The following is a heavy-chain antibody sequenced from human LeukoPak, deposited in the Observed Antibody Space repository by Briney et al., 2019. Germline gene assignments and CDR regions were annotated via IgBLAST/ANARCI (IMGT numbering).Heavy chain of an antibody. CDR3: AREVAGTVY. CDR1: GGSFSGYY. CDR2: INHSGST. Sequence: SETLSLTCAVYGGSFSGYYWSWIRQPPGKGLEWIGEINHSGSTNYNPSLKSRVTISVDPSKNQFSLKLSSVTAADTAVYYCAREVAGTVYWGQGTLVTVSS. J-gene: IGHJ4*02. V-gene: IGHV4-34*01. D-gene: IGHD6-19*01.